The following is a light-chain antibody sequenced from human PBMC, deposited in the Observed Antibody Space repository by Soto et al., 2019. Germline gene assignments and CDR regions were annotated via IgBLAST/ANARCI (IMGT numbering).Light chain of an antibody. CDR2: GNS. Sequence: QPVLTQPPSVSGAPGQRVTISCTRSSSNIGAGYDVHWYQQLPGTAPKLLIYGNSNRPSGVPDRFSGSKSGTSASLAITGLQAEDEADYYCQSYDSSLSRVFGGGTKLTVL. CDR1: SSNIGAGYD. J-gene: IGLJ2*01. V-gene: IGLV1-40*01. CDR3: QSYDSSLSRV.